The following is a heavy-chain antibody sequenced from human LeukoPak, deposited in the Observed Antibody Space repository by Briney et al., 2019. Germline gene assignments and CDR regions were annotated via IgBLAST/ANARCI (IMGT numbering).Heavy chain of an antibody. J-gene: IGHJ4*02. CDR1: GFSVSSTY. Sequence: AGGSLRLSCAASGFSVSSTYMNWVRQAPGKGLEWVSAISGSGGSTYYADSVKGRFTISRDNSKNTLYLQMNSLRAEDTAVYYCAKGAVRGFDYWGQGTLVTVSS. D-gene: IGHD2/OR15-2a*01. CDR2: ISGSGGST. V-gene: IGHV3-23*01. CDR3: AKGAVRGFDY.